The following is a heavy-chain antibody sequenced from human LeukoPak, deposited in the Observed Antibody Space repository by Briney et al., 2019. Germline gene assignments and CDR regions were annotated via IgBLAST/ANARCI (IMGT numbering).Heavy chain of an antibody. V-gene: IGHV3-48*03. D-gene: IGHD3-10*01. Sequence: SVKGRFTISRDNAKNSLYLQMNSLRAEDTAIYYCAKDGGSGILYWRQGTLVTVSS. J-gene: IGHJ4*02. CDR3: AKDGGSGILY.